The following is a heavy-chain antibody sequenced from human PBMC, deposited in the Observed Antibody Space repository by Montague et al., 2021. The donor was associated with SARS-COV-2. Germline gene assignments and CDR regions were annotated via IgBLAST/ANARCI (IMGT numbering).Heavy chain of an antibody. CDR2: ISSSSSYI. CDR3: ARDPSTIFGVVTLP. J-gene: IGHJ5*02. D-gene: IGHD3-3*01. V-gene: IGHV3-21*01. Sequence: SLRLSCAASGFTFSSYSMNWVRQAPGKGLEWVSSISSSSSYIYYADSVKGRFTISRDNAKNSLYLQMNSLRAEDTAVYYCARDPSTIFGVVTLPWGQGTRSPSPQ. CDR1: GFTFSSYS.